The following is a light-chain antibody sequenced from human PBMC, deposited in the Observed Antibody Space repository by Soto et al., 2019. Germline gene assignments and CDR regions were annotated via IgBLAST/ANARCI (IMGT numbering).Light chain of an antibody. V-gene: IGKV1-39*01. CDR1: QSISSY. CDR2: AAS. Sequence: DIQMTQSPSSLSASVGDRVTITCRASQSISSYLNWYQQKPGKAPKLLIYAASSLQSGVPSRFSGSGSGTDFTLTISRLQPEDFETYYCQQSYSTPRYTFGQGTKLEIK. J-gene: IGKJ2*01. CDR3: QQSYSTPRYT.